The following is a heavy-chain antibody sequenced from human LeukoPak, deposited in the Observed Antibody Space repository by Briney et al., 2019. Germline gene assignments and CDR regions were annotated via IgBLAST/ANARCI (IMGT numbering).Heavy chain of an antibody. V-gene: IGHV4-30-2*01. CDR3: ARAPQRYDSSGYLSPDAFDI. CDR1: GGSISSGGYS. CDR2: IYHSGST. Sequence: SETLSLTCAVSGGSISSGGYSWSWVRQPPGKGLEWIGYIYHSGSTYYNPSLKSRVTISVDRSKNQFSLKLSSVTAADTAVYYCARAPQRYDSSGYLSPDAFDIWGQGTMVTVSS. D-gene: IGHD3-22*01. J-gene: IGHJ3*02.